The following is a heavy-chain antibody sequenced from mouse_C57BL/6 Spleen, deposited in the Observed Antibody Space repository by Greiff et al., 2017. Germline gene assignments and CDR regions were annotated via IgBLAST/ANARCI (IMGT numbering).Heavy chain of an antibody. CDR2: IDPSDSYT. CDR1: GYTFTSYW. Sequence: QVKLQQPGAELVMPGASVKLSCKASGYTFTSYWLHWVKQRPGQGLEWIGEIDPSDSYTNYNQKFKGKSTLTVDKSSSTAYMQLSSLTSEDSAVYYCARRDDYDYYYSMDYWGQGTSVTVSA. V-gene: IGHV1-69*01. D-gene: IGHD2-4*01. J-gene: IGHJ4*01. CDR3: ARRDDYDYYYSMDY.